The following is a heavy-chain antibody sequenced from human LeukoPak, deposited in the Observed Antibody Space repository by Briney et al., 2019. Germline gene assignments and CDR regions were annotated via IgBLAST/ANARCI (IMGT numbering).Heavy chain of an antibody. CDR1: GGSISSSSYY. V-gene: IGHV4-39*01. CDR3: ATLNFDY. J-gene: IGHJ4*02. CDR2: IYYSGST. Sequence: SETLSHTCTVSGGSISSSSYYWGWIRQPPGKGLEWIGSIYYSGSTYYNPSLKSRVTISVDTSKNQFSLKLSSVTAADTAVYYCATLNFDYWGQGTLVTVSS.